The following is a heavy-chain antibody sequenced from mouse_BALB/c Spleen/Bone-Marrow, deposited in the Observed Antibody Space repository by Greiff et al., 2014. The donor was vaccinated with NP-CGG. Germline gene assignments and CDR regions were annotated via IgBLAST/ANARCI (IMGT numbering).Heavy chain of an antibody. CDR3: AREGSTMITTEAWFAY. Sequence: VQLKESXPELVKPGASVKMSCKASGYTFTSYVMHWVKQKPGQGLEWIGYINPYNDGTKYNEKFKGKATLTSDKSSSTAYMELSSLTSEDSAVYYCAREGSTMITTEAWFAYWGQGTLVTVSA. V-gene: IGHV1-14*01. CDR1: GYTFTSYV. J-gene: IGHJ3*01. D-gene: IGHD2-4*01. CDR2: INPYNDGT.